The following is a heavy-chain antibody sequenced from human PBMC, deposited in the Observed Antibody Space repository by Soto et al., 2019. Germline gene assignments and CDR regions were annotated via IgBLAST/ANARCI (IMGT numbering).Heavy chain of an antibody. Sequence: QVRLQESGPGLVKPSETLSLTCSVSGAALNSGNYYWSWIRQVPGKGLEWIGHIYVTGAVDYNPSLRDRITISQDTSERQFSLKLRLVTAADTAVYYCARLRIATNNYKWFDPRGQGTLVTVSS. D-gene: IGHD2-21*01. CDR2: IYVTGAV. CDR3: ARLRIATNNYKWFDP. J-gene: IGHJ5*02. V-gene: IGHV4-31*03. CDR1: GAALNSGNYY.